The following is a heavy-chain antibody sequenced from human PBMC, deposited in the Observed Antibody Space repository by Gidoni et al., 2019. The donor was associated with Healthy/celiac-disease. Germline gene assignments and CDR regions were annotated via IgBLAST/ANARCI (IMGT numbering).Heavy chain of an antibody. CDR1: GFSLSTSGMC. D-gene: IGHD6-19*01. CDR2: IDWDDDK. Sequence: QVTLRASGPALVKPTQTLTLTCSFSGFSLSTSGMCVSWIRQPPGKALEWLARIDWDDDKYYSTTLKTRLTISKDTSKNQVVLTKTNMDPVDTATCYCAFSSGWCYYYYGMDVWGQGTTVTVSS. V-gene: IGHV2-70*15. CDR3: AFSSGWCYYYYGMDV. J-gene: IGHJ6*02.